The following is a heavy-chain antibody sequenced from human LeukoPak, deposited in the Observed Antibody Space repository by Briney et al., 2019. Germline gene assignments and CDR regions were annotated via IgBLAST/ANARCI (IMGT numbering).Heavy chain of an antibody. CDR1: GGSISSGGYY. J-gene: IGHJ5*02. Sequence: SQTLSLTCTVSGGSISSGGYYWSWIRQHPGKGLEWIGYIYYSGSTNYNPSLKSRVTISVDTSKNQFSLKLSSVTAADTAVYYCARSIAAAGIFIDPRGQGTLVTVSS. D-gene: IGHD6-13*01. CDR2: IYYSGST. CDR3: ARSIAAAGIFIDP. V-gene: IGHV4-31*03.